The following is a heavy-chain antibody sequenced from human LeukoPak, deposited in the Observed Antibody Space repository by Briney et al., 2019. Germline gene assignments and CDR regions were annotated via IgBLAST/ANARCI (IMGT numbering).Heavy chain of an antibody. CDR2: ISSDGNKN. D-gene: IGHD2-21*02. CDR3: AKHDGPIVVVTVKLDY. V-gene: IGHV3-30*18. Sequence: SGGSLRLSCVASGFTFSSYGMHWVRQAPGKGLEWEAFISSDGNKNYYEDSVKGRFTISRDNSKNTLFLQMSSLRPEDTAVYYCAKHDGPIVVVTVKLDYWGQGTLVTVSS. J-gene: IGHJ4*02. CDR1: GFTFSSYG.